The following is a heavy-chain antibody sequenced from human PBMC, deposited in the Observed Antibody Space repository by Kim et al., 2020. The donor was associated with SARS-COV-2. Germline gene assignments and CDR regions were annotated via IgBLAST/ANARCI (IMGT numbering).Heavy chain of an antibody. J-gene: IGHJ4*02. D-gene: IGHD1-7*01. CDR1: GSTFSNYA. CDR3: ARERTRGMTIYFDY. Sequence: GGSLRLSCAASGSTFSNYAMHWVRQAPGKGLEWMAVISHDGTKTYYIDSVKGRFTISRDNSKNTLYLQVSSLTAEDTAVYYCARERTRGMTIYFDYGGQGTVHSVS. V-gene: IGHV3-30-3*01. CDR2: ISHDGTKT.